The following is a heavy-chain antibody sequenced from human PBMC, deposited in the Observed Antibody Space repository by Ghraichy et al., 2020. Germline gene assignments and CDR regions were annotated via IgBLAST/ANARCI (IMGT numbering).Heavy chain of an antibody. Sequence: SETLSLTCTISGGSISNYYWNWIRQPPGKGLEWIGYISYSWSTNYNPSLKSRLTISVDTSKSQFSLKLTSVTAADTAVYYCAAGGSGFYWGQGTLVTVSS. V-gene: IGHV4-59*08. D-gene: IGHD3-10*01. CDR1: GGSISNYY. J-gene: IGHJ4*02. CDR2: ISYSWST. CDR3: AAGGSGFY.